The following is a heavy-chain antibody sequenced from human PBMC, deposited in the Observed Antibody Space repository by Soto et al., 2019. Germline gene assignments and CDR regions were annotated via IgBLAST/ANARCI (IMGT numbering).Heavy chain of an antibody. D-gene: IGHD3-3*01. CDR1: GGSVCRLSHE. V-gene: IGHV4-61*01. J-gene: IGHJ6*02. CDR2: IYYTGST. Sequence: PSGGLARMSTAAGGSVCRLSHEWSWIRQSPGKGLEWIVYIYYTGSTNYNPSLKSRGTISVDTSKNQFSLKLTSVTAADTALYLCARLQFYDFSSGSVPFAVRRQLPTVP. CDR3: ARLQFYDFSSGSVPFAV.